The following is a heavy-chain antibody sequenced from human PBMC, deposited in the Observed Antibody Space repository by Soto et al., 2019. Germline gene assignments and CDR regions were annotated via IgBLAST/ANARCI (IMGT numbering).Heavy chain of an antibody. CDR2: LDNSGST. Sequence: QVQLQESGPGLVKPSETLSLTCTVSGGSISSYNWSWIRQPPGKGLEWIGYLDNSGSTKYNPSLKCRVTISGHTSYTHSSRKLSSVTAADTAVYYFASLYGSSWFSLGMDVWGQGTTVTVSS. V-gene: IGHV4-4*08. CDR3: ASLYGSSWFSLGMDV. J-gene: IGHJ6*02. CDR1: GGSISSYN. D-gene: IGHD6-13*01.